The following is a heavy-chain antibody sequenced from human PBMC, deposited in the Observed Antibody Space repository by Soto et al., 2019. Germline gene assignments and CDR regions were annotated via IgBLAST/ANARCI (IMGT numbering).Heavy chain of an antibody. CDR1: GYTFTTYY. J-gene: IGHJ4*02. Sequence: QVQLVQSGAEVKKPGASVKLYCKAFGYTFTTYYIHWVRQAPGQGLEWMGVINPSGPRSSYAHKFQGRVTMTRGTSTRTVYMELSSLRSEDTAVYYCARDIVGATDYWGQGPLVTGSS. CDR2: INPSGPRS. CDR3: ARDIVGATDY. D-gene: IGHD1-26*01. V-gene: IGHV1-46*01.